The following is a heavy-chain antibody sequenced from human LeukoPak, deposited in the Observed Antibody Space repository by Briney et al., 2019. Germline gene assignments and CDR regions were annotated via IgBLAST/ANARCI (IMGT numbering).Heavy chain of an antibody. J-gene: IGHJ3*01. V-gene: IGHV3-23*03. Sequence: PGGSLRLSCGASGFTFRNYAMTWVRQAPGKGLEWVPSIEGDGSGTYYTDSARGRFIVSRDNSKNTLFLQMNRLRAEDAAVYYCAKDSVSQNGIFDPFDVWGQGTLVTVSS. D-gene: IGHD2-15*01. CDR3: AKDSVSQNGIFDPFDV. CDR2: IEGDGSGT. CDR1: GFTFRNYA.